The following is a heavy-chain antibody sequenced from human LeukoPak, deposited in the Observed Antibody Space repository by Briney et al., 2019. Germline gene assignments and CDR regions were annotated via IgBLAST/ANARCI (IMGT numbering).Heavy chain of an antibody. CDR3: ARHNRGGSDYFDY. D-gene: IGHD3-10*01. V-gene: IGHV4-59*08. CDR1: GFTFSDYS. J-gene: IGHJ4*02. CDR2: IYYSGST. Sequence: GSLRLSCAGSGFTFSDYSMNWVRQAPGKGLEWIGYIYYSGSTNYNPSLKSRVTISVDTSKNQFSLKLSSVTAADTAVYYCARHNRGGSDYFDYWGQGTLVTVSS.